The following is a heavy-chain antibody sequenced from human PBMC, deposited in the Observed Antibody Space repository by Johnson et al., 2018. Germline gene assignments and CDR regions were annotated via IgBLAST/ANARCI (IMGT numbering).Heavy chain of an antibody. J-gene: IGHJ3*02. CDR3: ARDSGYSYGHNGFDI. D-gene: IGHD5-18*01. CDR1: GFTFSSYA. CDR2: ISGSGGST. Sequence: VQLVESGGGLVQPGGSLRLSCAASGFTFSSYAMSWVRQAPGKGLEWVSAISGSGGSTYYADSVKGRFAISRDNSKNTLYIQMNSLRAEDSALYYCARDSGYSYGHNGFDIWGQGTMVTVSS. V-gene: IGHV3-23*04.